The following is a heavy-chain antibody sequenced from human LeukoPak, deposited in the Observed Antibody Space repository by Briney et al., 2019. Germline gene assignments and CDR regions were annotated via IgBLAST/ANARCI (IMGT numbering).Heavy chain of an antibody. CDR2: IIPIVGFT. CDR1: GGTFNTYV. V-gene: IGHV1-69*04. J-gene: IGHJ5*02. D-gene: IGHD1-14*01. Sequence: GASVKVSCKASGGTFNTYVISWVRQAPGQGLEWMGRIIPIVGFTNYAQKFRDRVTITADTSTTTVYMELSSLRAEDTAVYFCASPLPKPTQRTSRFDPWGQGTLVTVSS. CDR3: ASPLPKPTQRTSRFDP.